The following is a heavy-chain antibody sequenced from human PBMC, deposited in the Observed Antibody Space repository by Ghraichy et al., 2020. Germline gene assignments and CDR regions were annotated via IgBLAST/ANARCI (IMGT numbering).Heavy chain of an antibody. D-gene: IGHD1-26*01. V-gene: IGHV3-30*18. Sequence: GGSLRLSCAASGFTFSNYGFHWVRQAPGKGLEWVAVISYDGHNKYYADSVKGRFTISRDNSKSTLHLQMSSLRADDTAVYYCTKDLPPYSRSYYDFDYWGQGTLVTVSS. CDR1: GFTFSNYG. CDR2: ISYDGHNK. CDR3: TKDLPPYSRSYYDFDY. J-gene: IGHJ4*02.